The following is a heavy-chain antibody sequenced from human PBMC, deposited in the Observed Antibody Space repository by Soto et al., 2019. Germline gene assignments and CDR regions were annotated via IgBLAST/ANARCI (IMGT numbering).Heavy chain of an antibody. CDR1: GFTFSSYA. CDR3: AKVKAYYDSSPVDY. D-gene: IGHD3-22*01. V-gene: IGHV3-23*01. CDR2: ISGSGGST. J-gene: IGHJ4*02. Sequence: GWSLRLSCAASGFTFSSYAMSWVRQAPGKGLEWVSAISGSGGSTYYADSVKGRFTISRDNSKNTLYLQMNSLRAEDTAVYYCAKVKAYYDSSPVDYWGQGTLVTVSS.